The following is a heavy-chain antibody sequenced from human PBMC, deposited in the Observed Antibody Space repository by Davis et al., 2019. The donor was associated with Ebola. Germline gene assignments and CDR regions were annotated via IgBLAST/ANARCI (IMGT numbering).Heavy chain of an antibody. Sequence: AASVKVSCKASGYTFTSYGISWVRQAPGQGLEWMGRINPNSGGTNYAQKFQDRVTMTRDTSITTAYTELSSLRYDDTAVYYCARGGYHYGGNSGDWGQGTLVTVSS. D-gene: IGHD4-23*01. CDR3: ARGGYHYGGNSGD. V-gene: IGHV1-2*06. J-gene: IGHJ4*02. CDR1: GYTFTSYG. CDR2: INPNSGGT.